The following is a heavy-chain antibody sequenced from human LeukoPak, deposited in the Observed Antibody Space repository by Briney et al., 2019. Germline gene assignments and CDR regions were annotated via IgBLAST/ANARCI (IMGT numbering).Heavy chain of an antibody. CDR2: INDSGST. V-gene: IGHV4-34*01. J-gene: IGHJ6*02. CDR3: ARAIRDPLTWYYYGMDV. D-gene: IGHD2/OR15-2a*01. CDR1: GGSFSGYY. Sequence: PSETLSLTCAVYGGSFSGYYRSWIRQPPGKGLEWIGEINDSGSTNYNPSLKSRVTMSVDTSNNQFSLKLSSVTAADTAVYYCARAIRDPLTWYYYGMDVWGQGSTVTVSS.